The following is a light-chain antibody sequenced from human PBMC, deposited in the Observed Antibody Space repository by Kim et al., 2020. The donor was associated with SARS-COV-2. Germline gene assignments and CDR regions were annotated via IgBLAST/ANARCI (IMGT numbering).Light chain of an antibody. CDR2: DNN. V-gene: IGLV1-51*01. J-gene: IGLJ3*02. CDR3: KTWDTSLSVGV. Sequence: QSVLTQPPSVSAAPGQKVTISCSGSRTNVGDNYVFWYQHLPGTAPKLLIYDNNKRPSEIPDRFSGSKSGTSATLGITGLQTGDEADYYCKTWDTSLSVGVFGGGTQLTVL. CDR1: RTNVGDNY.